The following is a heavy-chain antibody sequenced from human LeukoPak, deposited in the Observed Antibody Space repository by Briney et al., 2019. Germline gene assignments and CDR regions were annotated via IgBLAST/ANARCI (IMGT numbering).Heavy chain of an antibody. CDR3: AGSGSYYYYFDY. V-gene: IGHV4-4*02. CDR1: GGSISSSNW. CDR2: IYHSGST. J-gene: IGHJ4*02. D-gene: IGHD3-10*01. Sequence: SETLSLTCAVSGGSISSSNWWSWVRQPPGKGLEWIGEIYHSGSTNCNPSLKSRVTISVDKSKNQFSLKLSSVTAADTAVYYCAGSGSYYYYFDYWGQGTLVTVSS.